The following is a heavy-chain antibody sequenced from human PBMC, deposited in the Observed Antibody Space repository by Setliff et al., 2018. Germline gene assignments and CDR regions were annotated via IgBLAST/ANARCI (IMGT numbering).Heavy chain of an antibody. CDR2: IYWSGNT. CDR3: ASNRAAMALDDP. Sequence: KPSETLFLTCTVSGGSISTATYYWGWVRQSPGKGLEWIGSIYWSGNTWYNPSFKSRVTISIDTSKNQFSLKMSSVTAADTAVYYCASNRAAMALDDPWGQGKLVTVSS. J-gene: IGHJ5*02. V-gene: IGHV4-39*01. D-gene: IGHD5-18*01. CDR1: GGSISTATYY.